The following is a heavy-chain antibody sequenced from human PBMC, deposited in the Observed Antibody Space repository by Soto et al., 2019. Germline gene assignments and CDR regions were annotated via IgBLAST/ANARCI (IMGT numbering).Heavy chain of an antibody. D-gene: IGHD2-21*02. J-gene: IGHJ4*02. Sequence: GSLRLSCAVSGFSLSNYWMHWVRQDPEKGLVWVSRINSDGRSTRYADSVKGRFTISRDNAKNTLYLHMDSLRAEDTAVYFCARIGPYCGGDCYPDFDFWGLGTPVTVSS. CDR3: ARIGPYCGGDCYPDFDF. V-gene: IGHV3-74*01. CDR1: GFSLSNYW. CDR2: INSDGRST.